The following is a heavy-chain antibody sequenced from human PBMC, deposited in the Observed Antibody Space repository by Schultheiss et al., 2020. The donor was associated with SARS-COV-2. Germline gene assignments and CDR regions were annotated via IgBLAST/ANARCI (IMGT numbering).Heavy chain of an antibody. Sequence: GSLRLSCTVSGGSISSYYWSWIRQPPGKGLEWIGYIYYSGSTYYNPSLKSLVTISVDTSKNQFSLKLSSVTAADTAVYYCARGGRDGYILFDYWGQGTLVTVSS. CDR2: IYYSGST. J-gene: IGHJ4*02. V-gene: IGHV4-59*12. CDR3: ARGGRDGYILFDY. D-gene: IGHD5-24*01. CDR1: GGSISSYY.